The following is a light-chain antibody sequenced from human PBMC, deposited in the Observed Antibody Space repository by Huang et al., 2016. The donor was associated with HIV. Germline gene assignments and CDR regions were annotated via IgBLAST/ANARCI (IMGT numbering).Light chain of an antibody. CDR3: QQYNDWPPIT. CDR1: KSVSRS. V-gene: IGKV3-15*01. J-gene: IGKJ5*01. Sequence: EIVMTQSPDTLSVFPGERVTLSCRASKSVSRSLAWYQQKYGQAPRLLFYEASTRATGIPARFSASGSGTEFTLTINSLLSEDFAVYYCQQYNDWPPITFGQGTRLDMK. CDR2: EAS.